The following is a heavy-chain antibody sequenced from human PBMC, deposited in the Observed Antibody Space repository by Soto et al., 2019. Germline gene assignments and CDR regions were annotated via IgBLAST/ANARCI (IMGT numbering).Heavy chain of an antibody. J-gene: IGHJ5*02. V-gene: IGHV3-33*01. CDR3: AREAVGATTPNWFDP. CDR1: ASIFRGYG. CDR2: IWFDGSNK. Sequence: QELLVESGGGVVQPGRSLRLSCAASASIFRGYGMHWVRQAPGKGLEWVAVIWFDGSNKYYADSVKGRFTISRDNSNNMLYLQMDSLRAEDTAVYYCAREAVGATTPNWFDPWGQGTLVTVSS. D-gene: IGHD1-26*01.